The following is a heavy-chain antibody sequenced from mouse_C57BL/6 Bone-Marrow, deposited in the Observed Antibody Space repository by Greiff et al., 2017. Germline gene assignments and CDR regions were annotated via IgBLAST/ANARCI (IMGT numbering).Heavy chain of an antibody. CDR1: GYTFTDYY. D-gene: IGHD1-1*01. Sequence: QVQLKQSGAELVRPGASVKLSCKASGYTFTDYYINWVKQRPGQGLEWIARIYPGSGNTYYNEKFKGKATLTAEKSSSTAYMQLSSLTSEDSAVYFCARSTLLRYPFAYWGQGTLVTVSA. CDR3: ARSTLLRYPFAY. V-gene: IGHV1-76*01. CDR2: IYPGSGNT. J-gene: IGHJ3*01.